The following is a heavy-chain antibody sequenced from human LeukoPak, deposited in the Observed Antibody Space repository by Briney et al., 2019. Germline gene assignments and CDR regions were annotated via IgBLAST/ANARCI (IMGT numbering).Heavy chain of an antibody. CDR2: FFSGGST. CDR1: GVTVRSNY. J-gene: IGHJ6*03. V-gene: IGHV3-53*01. Sequence: GGSLRLSCAASGVTVRSNYMSWVRQAPGKGLEWVSVFFSGGSTYYADSVKGRFTISRDNSKNTLYLQMNSLRAEDTAVYYCARVDYYYYYMDVWGTGTTVTVSS. CDR3: ARVDYYYYYMDV.